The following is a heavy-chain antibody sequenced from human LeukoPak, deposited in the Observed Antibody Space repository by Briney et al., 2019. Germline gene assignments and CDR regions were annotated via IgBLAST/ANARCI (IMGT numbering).Heavy chain of an antibody. CDR2: INPNSGGT. CDR3: ATVYSSSWHGPSN. Sequence: ASVKVSCKASGYTFTGYYMHWVRQAPGQGLEWMGWINPNSGGTNYAQKFQGRVTMTRDTSISTAYMELSRLRSDDTAVYYCATVYSSSWHGPSNWGQGTLVTVSS. CDR1: GYTFTGYY. D-gene: IGHD6-13*01. V-gene: IGHV1-2*02. J-gene: IGHJ4*02.